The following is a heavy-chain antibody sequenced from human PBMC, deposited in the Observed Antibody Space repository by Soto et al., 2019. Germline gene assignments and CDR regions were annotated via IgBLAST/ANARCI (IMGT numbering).Heavy chain of an antibody. Sequence: ASVKVSCKASGYTFTGYYMHWVRQAPGQGLEWMGWINPNSGGTNYAQKFQGWVTMTRDTSISTAYMELSRLRSDDTAVYYCARAKREYYDSSGYSFYYYGMDVWGQGTTVTVSS. J-gene: IGHJ6*02. D-gene: IGHD3-22*01. CDR1: GYTFTGYY. CDR3: ARAKREYYDSSGYSFYYYGMDV. V-gene: IGHV1-2*04. CDR2: INPNSGGT.